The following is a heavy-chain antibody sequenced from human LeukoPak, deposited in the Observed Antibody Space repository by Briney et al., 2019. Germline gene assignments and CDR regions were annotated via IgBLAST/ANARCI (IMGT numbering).Heavy chain of an antibody. CDR3: ARDLNYDFWSSYYTGDDY. J-gene: IGHJ4*02. CDR1: GFTFSSYA. CDR2: ISYDGSNK. D-gene: IGHD3-3*01. V-gene: IGHV3-30-3*01. Sequence: GGSLRLSCAASGFTFSSYAMHWVRQAPGKGLEWVAVISYDGSNKYYADSVKGRFTISRDNSKNTLYLQMNSLRAEDTAVYYCARDLNYDFWSSYYTGDDYWGQGTLVTVSS.